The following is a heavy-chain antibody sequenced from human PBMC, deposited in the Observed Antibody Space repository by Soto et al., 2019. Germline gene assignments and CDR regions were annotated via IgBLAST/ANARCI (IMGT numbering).Heavy chain of an antibody. Sequence: GGSLRLSCAASGFTFDDYAMHWVRQAPGKGLEWVSGISWDSSTIVYVDSVKGRFTISRDNAKNSLYLQMNSLRAEDTALYYCAKDMRGGSSSSRYYYGVDVWGQGTTVTVSS. CDR2: ISWDSSTI. V-gene: IGHV3-9*01. J-gene: IGHJ6*02. CDR3: AKDMRGGSSSSRYYYGVDV. CDR1: GFTFDDYA. D-gene: IGHD6-13*01.